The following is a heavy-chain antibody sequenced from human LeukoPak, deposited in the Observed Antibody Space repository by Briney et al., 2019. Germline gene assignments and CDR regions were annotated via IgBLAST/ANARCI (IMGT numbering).Heavy chain of an antibody. CDR3: ARVGYYDFWSGYY. D-gene: IGHD3-3*01. Sequence: PGGSLRPSCAASGFTFSTYTMNWVRQAPGKGLEWVSSISGSSDYIFYADSVKGRFTISRDNAKNSLYLQMNSLRAEDTAVYYCARVGYYDFWSGYYWGQGTLVTVSS. CDR2: ISGSSDYI. CDR1: GFTFSTYT. J-gene: IGHJ4*02. V-gene: IGHV3-21*01.